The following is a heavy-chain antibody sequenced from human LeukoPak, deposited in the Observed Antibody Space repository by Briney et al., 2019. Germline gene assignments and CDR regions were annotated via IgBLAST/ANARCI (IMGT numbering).Heavy chain of an antibody. CDR2: IYVSGTT. CDR3: GRHAYGGSPPLS. J-gene: IGHJ4*02. V-gene: IGHV3-23*05. Sequence: GGSLRLSCAASGLTLSSYAMSWVRQAPGKRLEWLAFIYVSGTTFYAASVKGRFTISRDNAKNTVYLQMNNLRAEDTALYYCGRHAYGGSPPLSWGQGALVTVSS. D-gene: IGHD3-10*01. CDR1: GLTLSSYA.